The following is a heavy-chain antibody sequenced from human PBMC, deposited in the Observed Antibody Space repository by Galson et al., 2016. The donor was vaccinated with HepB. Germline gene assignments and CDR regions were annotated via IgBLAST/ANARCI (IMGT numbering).Heavy chain of an antibody. CDR1: GFTFSDYG. Sequence: SLRLSCAASGFTFSDYGMSWVRQAPGRGLEWVSAISGSGGSTYYADSVKGRFTISRDNSKDTLYLQLNSLRTEDTAVYFCAAAAGPIDYWGQGTLVTVSS. D-gene: IGHD6-25*01. J-gene: IGHJ4*02. CDR2: ISGSGGST. V-gene: IGHV3-23*01. CDR3: AAAAGPIDY.